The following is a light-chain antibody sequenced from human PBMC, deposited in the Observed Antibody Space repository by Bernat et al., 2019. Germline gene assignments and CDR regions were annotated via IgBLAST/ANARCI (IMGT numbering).Light chain of an antibody. Sequence: SLVLAQPPSVSVAPGKTARITCDNIISTSVHWYQQRPGQAPVLVVFDDRDRPSGVPDRFSGSSSENTATLTISRVEVGDEADYFCQVWDNTRDHPAVFGGGTKLTVL. V-gene: IGLV3-21*03. CDR1: NIISTS. J-gene: IGLJ3*02. CDR3: QVWDNTRDHPAV. CDR2: DDR.